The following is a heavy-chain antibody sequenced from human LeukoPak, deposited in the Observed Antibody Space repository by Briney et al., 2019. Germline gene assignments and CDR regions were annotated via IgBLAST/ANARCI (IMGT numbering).Heavy chain of an antibody. CDR3: AREDVPAEYYYDSSGYYPSDWFDP. CDR2: IYTSGST. D-gene: IGHD3-22*01. Sequence: SETLSLTCTVSGGSISSYYWSWIRQPAGKGLEWIGRIYTSGSTYYNPSLKSRVTISVDKSKNQFSLKLSSVTAADTAVYYCAREDVPAEYYYDSSGYYPSDWFDPWGQGTLVTVSS. V-gene: IGHV4-4*07. J-gene: IGHJ5*02. CDR1: GGSISSYY.